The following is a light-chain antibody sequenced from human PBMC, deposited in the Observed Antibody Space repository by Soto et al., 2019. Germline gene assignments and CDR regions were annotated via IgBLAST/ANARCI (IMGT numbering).Light chain of an antibody. V-gene: IGKV3-11*01. CDR1: QSVSSY. J-gene: IGKJ5*01. CDR2: DAS. Sequence: EIVLTQSPATLSLSPGERATLSCRACQSVSSYLAWYQQKPGQAPRLLIYDASNRATGIPARFSGSGSGTDFTLTISSLEPEDFAVFYCQQRSNWPPITFGQGTRLEIQ. CDR3: QQRSNWPPIT.